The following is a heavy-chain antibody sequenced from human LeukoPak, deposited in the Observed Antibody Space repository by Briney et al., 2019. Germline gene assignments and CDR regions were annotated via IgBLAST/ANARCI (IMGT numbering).Heavy chain of an antibody. D-gene: IGHD6-19*01. CDR2: IGSSGTNR. CDR1: EFPFSFYE. V-gene: IGHV3-48*03. Sequence: GGSLRLSCAVSEFPFSFYEMNWVRQAPGKGLQWVSNIGSSGTNRYYADSVKGRFSISRDNAKSSLYLQMNSLRVEDTAVYYCALLAVASDFDYWGQGALVTVSS. J-gene: IGHJ4*02. CDR3: ALLAVASDFDY.